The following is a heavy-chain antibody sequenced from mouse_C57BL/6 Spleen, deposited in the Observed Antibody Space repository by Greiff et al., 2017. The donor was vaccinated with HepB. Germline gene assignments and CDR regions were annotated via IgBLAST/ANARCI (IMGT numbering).Heavy chain of an antibody. CDR2: IDPETGGT. V-gene: IGHV1-15*01. D-gene: IGHD4-1*01. CDR3: TTWDGFAY. Sequence: VQLQQSGAELVRPGASVTLSCKASGYTFTDYEMYWVKQTPVHGLEWIGAIDPETGGTAYNQKFKGKAILTADKSCSTAYMELRSLTSEDSAVYYCTTWDGFAYWGQGTLVTVSA. J-gene: IGHJ3*01. CDR1: GYTFTDYE.